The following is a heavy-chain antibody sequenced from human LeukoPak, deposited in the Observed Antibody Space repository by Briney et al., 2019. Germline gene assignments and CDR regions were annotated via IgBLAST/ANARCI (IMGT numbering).Heavy chain of an antibody. J-gene: IGHJ4*02. Sequence: SETLSLTCTVSGYSISSVYYRGWIRQPPGKGLEWIGSISHSGSTYYNPSLKSRVTISVDTSKNQFSLKLSSVTAADTAVYYCARGTQNDYWGQGTLVTVSS. CDR3: ARGTQNDY. D-gene: IGHD1-1*01. V-gene: IGHV4-38-2*02. CDR2: ISHSGST. CDR1: GYSISSVYY.